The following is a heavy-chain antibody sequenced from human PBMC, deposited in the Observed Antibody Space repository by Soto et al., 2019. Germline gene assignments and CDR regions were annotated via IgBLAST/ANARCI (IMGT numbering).Heavy chain of an antibody. CDR1: GFSFSSYA. CDR3: ARLGFCTATNCNHYFYYYAMDI. D-gene: IGHD2-8*02. J-gene: IGHJ6*02. CDR2: ISGRGTTI. V-gene: IGHV3-48*02. Sequence: GGSLRLSCAASGFSFSSYAMNWVRQAPGKGLEWVSFISGRGTTIYYADSVKGRFTVSRDNAQNSLFLQVDSLRDEDTAVYYCARLGFCTATNCNHYFYYYAMDIWGQGTKVTVSS.